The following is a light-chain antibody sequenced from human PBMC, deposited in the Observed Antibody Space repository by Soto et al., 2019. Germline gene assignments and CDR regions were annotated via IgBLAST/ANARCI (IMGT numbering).Light chain of an antibody. V-gene: IGKV2D-29*02. CDR3: MQSTQLPHT. J-gene: IGKJ5*01. Sequence: DVVMTQTPLALSVAPGQPASISCKSSQSLLHITGETFLFWYLQKPGQSQQLLIYEVSTRVSGVPDRFSGSGSGTDFTLEISRLETDDVGIYYCMQSTQLPHTFGQGTRLG. CDR2: EVS. CDR1: QSLLHITGETF.